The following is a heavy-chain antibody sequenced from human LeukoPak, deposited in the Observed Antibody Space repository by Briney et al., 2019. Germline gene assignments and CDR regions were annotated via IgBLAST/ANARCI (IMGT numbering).Heavy chain of an antibody. D-gene: IGHD3-10*01. CDR1: GGSISSYY. J-gene: IGHJ4*02. V-gene: IGHV4-4*07. CDR3: ARGGFRITMVRGVISDY. CDR2: IYTSGST. Sequence: PSETLSLTCTVSGGSISSYYWNWIRQPAGKGLEWLGHIYTSGSTNYNPSLKSRVSLSVDTSKNQFSLKLSSVTAADTAVYYCARGGFRITMVRGVISDYWGQRTLVTVSS.